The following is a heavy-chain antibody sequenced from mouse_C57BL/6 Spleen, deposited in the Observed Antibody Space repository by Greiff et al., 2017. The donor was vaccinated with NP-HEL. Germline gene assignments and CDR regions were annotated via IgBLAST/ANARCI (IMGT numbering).Heavy chain of an antibody. V-gene: IGHV3-6*01. J-gene: IGHJ3*01. CDR3: AIDHYYGSSPAWFAY. CDR2: ISYDGSN. D-gene: IGHD1-1*01. Sequence: EVQLQESGPGLVKPSQSLSLTCSVTGYSITSGYYWNWIRQFPGNKLEWMGYISYDGSNNYNPSLKNRISITRDTSKNQFFLKLNSVTTEDTATYYCAIDHYYGSSPAWFAYWGQGTLVTVSA. CDR1: GYSITSGYY.